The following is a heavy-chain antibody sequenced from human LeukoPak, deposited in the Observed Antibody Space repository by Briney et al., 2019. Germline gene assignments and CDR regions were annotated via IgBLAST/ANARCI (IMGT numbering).Heavy chain of an antibody. J-gene: IGHJ5*02. V-gene: IGHV1-8*03. D-gene: IGHD3-10*01. CDR1: GYTFTSYD. Sequence: GASVKVSCKASGYTFTSYDINWVRQATGQGLEWMGWMNPNSGNTGYAQKFQDRVTITRNTSISTAYMELSSLRSEDTAVYYCARVFKSQGIDPWGQGTLVTVSS. CDR3: ARVFKSQGIDP. CDR2: MNPNSGNT.